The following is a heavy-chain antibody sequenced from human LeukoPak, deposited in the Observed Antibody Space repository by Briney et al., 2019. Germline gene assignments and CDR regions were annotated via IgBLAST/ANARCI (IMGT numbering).Heavy chain of an antibody. CDR3: ARGVNYYDSSGPWWYFDL. CDR2: ISAYNGNT. CDR1: GYTFTSYG. V-gene: IGHV1-18*01. Sequence: ASVKVSRKASGYTFTSYGISWVRQAPGQGLEWMGWISAYNGNTNYAQKLQGRVTMTTDTPTSTAYMELRSLRSDDTAVYYCARGVNYYDSSGPWWYFDLWGRGTLVTVSS. J-gene: IGHJ2*01. D-gene: IGHD3-22*01.